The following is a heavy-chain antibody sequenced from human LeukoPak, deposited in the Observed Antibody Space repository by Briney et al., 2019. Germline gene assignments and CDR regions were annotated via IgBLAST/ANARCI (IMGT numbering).Heavy chain of an antibody. CDR1: GGTFSSYA. V-gene: IGHV1-69*13. CDR3: APTRALWFGESFGG. D-gene: IGHD3-10*01. Sequence: GASVKVSCKASGGTFSSYAISWVRQAPGQGLEWMGGIIPIFGTANYAQKFQGRVTITADESTSTAYMELSSLRSEDTAVYYCAPTRALWFGESFGGWGQGTLVTVSS. J-gene: IGHJ4*02. CDR2: IIPIFGTA.